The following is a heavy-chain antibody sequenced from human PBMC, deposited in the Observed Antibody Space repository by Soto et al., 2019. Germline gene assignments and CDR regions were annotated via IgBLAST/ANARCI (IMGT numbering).Heavy chain of an antibody. CDR2: ISSSSSYI. CDR3: ATRVGGSYRLPPDY. Sequence: GGSLRLSCAASGFTFSTYSMNWVRQAPGKGLEWVSSISSSSSYIFYADSVKGRFTISRDNAKNSLYLQMNSLRAEDTAVYYCATRVGGSYRLPPDYGGQGTLVTVSS. J-gene: IGHJ4*02. D-gene: IGHD3-16*02. V-gene: IGHV3-21*01. CDR1: GFTFSTYS.